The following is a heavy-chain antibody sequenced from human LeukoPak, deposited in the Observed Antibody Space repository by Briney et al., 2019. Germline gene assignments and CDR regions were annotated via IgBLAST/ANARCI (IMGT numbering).Heavy chain of an antibody. V-gene: IGHV3-48*04. CDR3: ARNPYYYDSSGIDY. CDR1: GFSFNNYN. J-gene: IGHJ4*02. CDR2: ISSSGSTI. Sequence: PGGSLRLSCAASGFSFNNYNMNWVRQAPGKGLEWVSYISSSGSTIYYADSVKGRFTISRDNAKNSLYLQMNSLRAEDTAVYYCARNPYYYDSSGIDYWGQGTLVTVSS. D-gene: IGHD3-22*01.